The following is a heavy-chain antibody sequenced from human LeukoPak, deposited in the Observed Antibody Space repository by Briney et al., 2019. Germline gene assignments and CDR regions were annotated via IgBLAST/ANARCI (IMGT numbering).Heavy chain of an antibody. CDR1: GYTFTSYY. D-gene: IGHD1-26*01. V-gene: IGHV1-2*02. J-gene: IGHJ4*02. CDR3: ARPLVGATYYVDY. CDR2: INPNSGGT. Sequence: ASVKVSCKASGYTFTSYYMHWVRQAPGQGLEWMGWINPNSGGTNYAQKFQGRVTMTRDTSISTAYMELSRLRSDDTAVYYCARPLVGATYYVDYWGQGTLVTVSS.